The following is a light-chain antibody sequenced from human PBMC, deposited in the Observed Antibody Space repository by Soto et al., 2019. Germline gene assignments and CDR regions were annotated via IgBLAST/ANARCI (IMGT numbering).Light chain of an antibody. Sequence: EIVLTQSPDTRAXSPGXRXXXXXXAXQSVRSERLAWYQQKRGQAPTLLIFDASSRASGTPERFSGSGSGTDFTLTISRLEPEDFAVYYCQEYDGAPPITFGLGTRLEIK. CDR2: DAS. J-gene: IGKJ5*01. CDR1: QSVRSER. CDR3: QEYDGAPPIT. V-gene: IGKV3-20*01.